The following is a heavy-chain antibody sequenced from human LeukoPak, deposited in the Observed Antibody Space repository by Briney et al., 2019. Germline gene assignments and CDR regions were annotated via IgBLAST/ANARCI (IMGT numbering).Heavy chain of an antibody. J-gene: IGHJ4*02. D-gene: IGHD2-2*01. Sequence: ASVKVSCKASGYTFTSYGISWVRQAPGQGLEWMGWISAYNGNTNYAQKLQGRVTMTTDTSTSTAYMELRSLRSDDTAVYYCARAGYCSSTSCYSYPFDYWGQGTLVTVSS. CDR1: GYTFTSYG. V-gene: IGHV1-18*01. CDR2: ISAYNGNT. CDR3: ARAGYCSSTSCYSYPFDY.